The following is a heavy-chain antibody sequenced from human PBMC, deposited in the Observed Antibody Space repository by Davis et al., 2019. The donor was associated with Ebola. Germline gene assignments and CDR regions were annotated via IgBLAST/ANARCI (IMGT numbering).Heavy chain of an antibody. J-gene: IGHJ6*02. CDR2: IGTGYDT. D-gene: IGHD6-6*01. V-gene: IGHV3-23*01. Sequence: GGSLRLSCAASGFTFSTYAMYWVRQAPRKGLEWVSIIGTGYDTYYTDSVKGRFTISRDNSENALYLQMNSLRAEDTAVYYCARGLIAARPCMDVWGQGTTVTVSS. CDR3: ARGLIAARPCMDV. CDR1: GFTFSTYA.